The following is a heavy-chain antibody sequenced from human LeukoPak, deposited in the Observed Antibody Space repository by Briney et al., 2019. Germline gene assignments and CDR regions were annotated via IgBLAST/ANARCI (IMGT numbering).Heavy chain of an antibody. Sequence: VASVKVSCKASGYTFTSYYMHWVRQAPGQGLEWMGIIKPSGASTSYAQKFQGRVTLTRDTSTSTVYMELSSLRSEDTAVYYCARDFGLYGSGSSNWFDPWGQGTLVTVSS. CDR2: IKPSGAST. CDR3: ARDFGLYGSGSSNWFDP. V-gene: IGHV1-46*01. CDR1: GYTFTSYY. J-gene: IGHJ5*02. D-gene: IGHD3-10*01.